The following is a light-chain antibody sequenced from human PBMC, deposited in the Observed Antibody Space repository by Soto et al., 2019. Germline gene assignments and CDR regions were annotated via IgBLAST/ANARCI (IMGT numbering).Light chain of an antibody. Sequence: EIVLTESPGTLSLSPGERATLSCRASQSVRSDYLAWYQQKPGQSPRLLIYGASNRASGIPDRFSGSGSGTDFTLTVSRLDPEDFAVYYCQQYDNSPQTFGQGTKVEIK. CDR2: GAS. CDR1: QSVRSDY. CDR3: QQYDNSPQT. V-gene: IGKV3-20*01. J-gene: IGKJ1*01.